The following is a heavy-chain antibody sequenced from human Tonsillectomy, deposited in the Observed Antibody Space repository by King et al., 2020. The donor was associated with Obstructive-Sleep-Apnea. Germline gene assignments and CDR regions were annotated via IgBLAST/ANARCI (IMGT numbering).Heavy chain of an antibody. CDR2: ISHDGSNK. Sequence: VQLVESGGGVVQPGRSLRLSCAASGFTFSNYAMHWVRQAPGKGLEWGAVISHDGSNKYYADSVKGRFTISRDNSKSTLSLQMNSLTAEDTAVYYCARYASSYYRSYYFDYWGQGTLVTVSS. CDR3: ARYASSYYRSYYFDY. V-gene: IGHV3-30*04. D-gene: IGHD3-22*01. CDR1: GFTFSNYA. J-gene: IGHJ4*02.